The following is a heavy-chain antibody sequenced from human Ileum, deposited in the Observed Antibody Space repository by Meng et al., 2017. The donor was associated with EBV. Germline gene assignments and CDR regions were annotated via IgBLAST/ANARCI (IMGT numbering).Heavy chain of an antibody. CDR2: ISYDENIK. CDR1: WFSFDTFD. D-gene: IGHD2/OR15-2a*01. J-gene: IGHJ4*02. Sequence: VQLVEAGGGVVQPGRSLRVSCEASWFSFDTFDMHWARQAPGKGLEWVAVISYDENIKFYADSVKGRFTISRDNSKNTLYLQLNSLRPDDTAFYYCTNLSFWGQGTLVTVSS. CDR3: TNLSF. V-gene: IGHV3-30*18.